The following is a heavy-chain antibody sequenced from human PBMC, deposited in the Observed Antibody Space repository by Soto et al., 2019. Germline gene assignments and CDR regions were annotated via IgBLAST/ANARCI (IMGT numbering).Heavy chain of an antibody. CDR2: ISYDGSNK. CDR1: GFTFSSYA. D-gene: IGHD5-12*01. V-gene: IGHV3-30-3*01. J-gene: IGHJ4*02. Sequence: GGSLRLSCAASGFTFSSYAMHWVRQAPGKGLEWVAVISYDGSNKYYADSVKGRFTISRDNSKNTLYLQMNSLRAEDTAVYYCARDPDGYDTGFDYWGQGTLVTVSS. CDR3: ARDPDGYDTGFDY.